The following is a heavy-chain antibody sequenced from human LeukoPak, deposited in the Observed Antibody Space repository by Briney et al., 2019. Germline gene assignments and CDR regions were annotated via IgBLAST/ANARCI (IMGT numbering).Heavy chain of an antibody. D-gene: IGHD3-10*01. V-gene: IGHV4-31*03. J-gene: IGHJ6*02. CDR3: ARACPRFRGVTYYYYGMDV. CDR1: GGSISSGGYY. Sequence: SETLSLTCTVSGGSISSGGYYWSWIRQHPGKGLEWIGYIYYSGSTYYNPSLKSRVTISVDTSKNQFSLKLTSVTAADTAVYYCARACPRFRGVTYYYYGMDVWGQGTTVTVSS. CDR2: IYYSGST.